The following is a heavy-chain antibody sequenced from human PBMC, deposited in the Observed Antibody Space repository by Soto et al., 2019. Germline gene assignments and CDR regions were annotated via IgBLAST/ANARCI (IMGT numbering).Heavy chain of an antibody. V-gene: IGHV1-2*02. CDR2: INPNSGGT. D-gene: IGHD3-9*01. CDR1: GYTFTGYY. Sequence: GASVKVSCKASGYTFTGYYMHWVRQAPGQGLEWMGWINPNSGGTNYAQKFQGRVTMTRDTSISTAYMEMSRLRSDDTAVYYWASFLSPRGNYDFLTGYPPGRYFDSGGQEPRVPAPQ. CDR3: ASFLSPRGNYDFLTGYPPGRYFDS. J-gene: IGHJ4*02.